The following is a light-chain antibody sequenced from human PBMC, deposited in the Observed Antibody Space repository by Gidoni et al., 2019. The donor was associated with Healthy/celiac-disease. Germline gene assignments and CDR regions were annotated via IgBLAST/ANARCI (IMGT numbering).Light chain of an antibody. CDR3: QRYGNLPPYT. J-gene: IGKJ2*01. Sequence: DIQMTQSPSSLSASVGARVTITCQASQDISNYLNWYQQKPGKAPKLLIYDASNLETGVPSRFSGSGSGTDFTFTISSLQPEDIATYYCQRYGNLPPYTFGQGTKLEIK. CDR2: DAS. CDR1: QDISNY. V-gene: IGKV1-33*01.